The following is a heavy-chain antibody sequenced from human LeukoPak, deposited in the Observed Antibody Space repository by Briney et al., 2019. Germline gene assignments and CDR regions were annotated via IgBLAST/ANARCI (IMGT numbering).Heavy chain of an antibody. Sequence: SETLSLTCAVYGGSFSGYYWSWIRQPPGKGLEWIGEINHSGSTNYNPSLKSRVTISVDTSKNQFSLKLSSVTAADTAVYYCARYCSGGSCYYYYYGMGVWGQGTTVTVSS. CDR2: INHSGST. D-gene: IGHD2-15*01. CDR3: ARYCSGGSCYYYYYGMGV. CDR1: GGSFSGYY. V-gene: IGHV4-34*01. J-gene: IGHJ6*02.